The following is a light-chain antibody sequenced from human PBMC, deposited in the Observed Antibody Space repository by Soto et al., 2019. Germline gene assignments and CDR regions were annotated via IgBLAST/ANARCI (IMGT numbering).Light chain of an antibody. V-gene: IGKV1-12*01. CDR2: AAF. Sequence: DIHITHCPCSVSASVGDRVTISCRASEDINSRLAWYQQKPGNAPKLLIYAAFILQSGVPSRFSGCGSGTDFTLSISSLQPEDFATYYCQQADSFPITFGQGTRLEIK. J-gene: IGKJ5*01. CDR1: EDINSR. CDR3: QQADSFPIT.